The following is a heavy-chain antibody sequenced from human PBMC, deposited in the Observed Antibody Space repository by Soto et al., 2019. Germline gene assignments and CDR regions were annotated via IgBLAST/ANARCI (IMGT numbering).Heavy chain of an antibody. CDR2: ISAYNGNT. D-gene: IGHD6-13*01. Sequence: ASVKVSCKASGYTFTSYGISWVRQAPGQGLEWMGWISAYNGNTNYAQKLQGRVTMTTDTSTSTAYMELRSLRSDDTAVYYCATSFIAATEFDYWGQGTLVPVSS. V-gene: IGHV1-18*01. CDR1: GYTFTSYG. J-gene: IGHJ4*02. CDR3: ATSFIAATEFDY.